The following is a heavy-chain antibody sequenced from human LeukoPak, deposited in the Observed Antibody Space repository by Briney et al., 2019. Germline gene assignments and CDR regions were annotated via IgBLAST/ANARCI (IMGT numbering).Heavy chain of an antibody. CDR2: IYYSGST. V-gene: IGHV4-59*08. J-gene: IGHJ6*02. CDR1: GGFISSYY. Sequence: SETLSLTCTVSGGFISSYYRSWIRQPPGQGLEWIGYIYYSGSTNYNPSLKRRGIISVDTSKNQSSLKLSSVTAADTAVYYCARHVWSYYYYGMDVWGQGTTVTVSS. D-gene: IGHD1-1*01. CDR3: ARHVWSYYYYGMDV.